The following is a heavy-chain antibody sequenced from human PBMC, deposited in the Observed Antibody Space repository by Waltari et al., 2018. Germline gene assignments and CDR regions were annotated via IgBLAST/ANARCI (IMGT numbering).Heavy chain of an antibody. J-gene: IGHJ4*02. CDR2: ISNSGGTI. CDR1: GFTFSTYA. V-gene: IGHV3-23*04. Sequence: EVQLVESGGGLAQPGGSLRLSCAASGFTFSTYAMSWVRKAPGKGLEWVSAISNSGGTIYYADSVKGRFTISRDNSKNTLSLQMNSLRVEDTAVYYCAKKMSAGYREFDYWGQGTLVTVSS. D-gene: IGHD5-12*01. CDR3: AKKMSAGYREFDY.